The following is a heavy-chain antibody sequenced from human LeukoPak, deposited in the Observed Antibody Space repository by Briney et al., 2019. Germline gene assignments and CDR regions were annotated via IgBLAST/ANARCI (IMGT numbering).Heavy chain of an antibody. Sequence: SWVRXAXGQGLEWMGWISAYNGNTNYAQKLQGRVTMTTDTSTSTAYMELRSLRSDDTAVYYCARDAKGYSSSWYPYYYYGMDVWGQGTTVTVSS. CDR3: ARDAKGYSSSWYPYYYYGMDV. V-gene: IGHV1-18*01. D-gene: IGHD6-13*01. CDR2: ISAYNGNT. J-gene: IGHJ6*02.